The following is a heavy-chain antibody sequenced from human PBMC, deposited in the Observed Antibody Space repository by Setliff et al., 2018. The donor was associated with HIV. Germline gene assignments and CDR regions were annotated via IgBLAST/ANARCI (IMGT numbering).Heavy chain of an antibody. CDR3: ARVMIGYSGYDAFDI. J-gene: IGHJ3*02. CDR2: ISGLGGGTI. V-gene: IGHV3-48*01. D-gene: IGHD5-12*01. CDR1: GFTFDSYS. Sequence: PGGSLRLSCATSGFTFDSYSFIWVRQAPGKGLEWVSYISGLGGGTIYYADSVRGRFTISRDDAEKSVYLQMNSLRAEDTAVYYCARVMIGYSGYDAFDIWGQGTMVTVSS.